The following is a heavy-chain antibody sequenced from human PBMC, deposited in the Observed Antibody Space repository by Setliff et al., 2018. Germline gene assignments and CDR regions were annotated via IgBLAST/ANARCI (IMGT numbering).Heavy chain of an antibody. CDR1: GFTFSRYG. V-gene: IGHV3-33*06. D-gene: IGHD3-10*01. CDR3: AKVGKSGTWDQYFQY. CDR2: IYYDGSNT. J-gene: IGHJ1*01. Sequence: GGSLRLSCAASGFTFSRYGMHWVRQPPGKGLEWVAVIYYDGSNTHYTDSVEGRFTISRDNSKNTLYLQMNSLRADDTAVYYCAKVGKSGTWDQYFQYWGQGTLVTVSS.